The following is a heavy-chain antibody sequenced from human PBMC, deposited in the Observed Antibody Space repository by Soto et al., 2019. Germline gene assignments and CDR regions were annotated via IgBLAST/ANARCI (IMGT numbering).Heavy chain of an antibody. J-gene: IGHJ6*02. CDR2: IWYDGSNK. CDR3: ARDHQGSIAARPGFHYYGMDV. CDR1: GFTFSSYG. Sequence: GGSLRLSCAASGFTFSSYGMHWVRQAPGKGLEWVAVIWYDGSNKYYADSVKGRFTISRDNSKNTLYLQMNSLRAEDTAVYYCARDHQGSIAARPGFHYYGMDVWGQGTTVTVSS. V-gene: IGHV3-33*01. D-gene: IGHD6-6*01.